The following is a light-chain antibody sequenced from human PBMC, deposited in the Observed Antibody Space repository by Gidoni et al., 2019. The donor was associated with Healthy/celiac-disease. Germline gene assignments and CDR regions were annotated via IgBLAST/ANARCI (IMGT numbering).Light chain of an antibody. CDR1: QIVLYSSNNKNY. CDR3: QQYYSLWT. CDR2: WAS. V-gene: IGKV4-1*01. Sequence: DIVMTQSPDSLAVSLGERATINCKSSQIVLYSSNNKNYLAWYQQKPGQPPKLLIYWASTRESGVPDRFSGSGSGTDFTLTISSLQAEDVAVYYCQQYYSLWTFXQXTKVEIK. J-gene: IGKJ1*01.